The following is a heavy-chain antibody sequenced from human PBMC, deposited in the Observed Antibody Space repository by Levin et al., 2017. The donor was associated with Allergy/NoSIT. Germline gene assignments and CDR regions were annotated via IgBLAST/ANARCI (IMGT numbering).Heavy chain of an antibody. CDR2: IYPGDSDT. CDR3: ARRGRDCTSTKCYFYLDY. CDR1: GYSFINYW. Sequence: PGGSLRLSCKVSGYSFINYWIGWVRQMPGKGLEWMGIIYPGDSDTIYSPSFQGQVTISADNSISTAYLQWSSLKASDTAMYYCARRGRDCTSTKCYFYLDYWGQGTLVTVSS. D-gene: IGHD2-2*01. V-gene: IGHV5-51*01. J-gene: IGHJ4*02.